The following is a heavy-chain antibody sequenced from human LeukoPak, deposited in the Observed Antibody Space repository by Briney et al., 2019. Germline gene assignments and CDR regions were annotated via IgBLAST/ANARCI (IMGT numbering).Heavy chain of an antibody. CDR3: ARDRSYDSSGYLTG. CDR2: ISSSSSYI. CDR1: GFTFSSYS. D-gene: IGHD3-22*01. J-gene: IGHJ4*02. Sequence: GGSLRLSCAASGFTFSSYSMNWVRQAPGKGLEWVSSISSSSSYICYADSVKGRFTISRDDAKNSLYLQMNSLRAEDTAVYYCARDRSYDSSGYLTGWGQGTLVTVSS. V-gene: IGHV3-21*01.